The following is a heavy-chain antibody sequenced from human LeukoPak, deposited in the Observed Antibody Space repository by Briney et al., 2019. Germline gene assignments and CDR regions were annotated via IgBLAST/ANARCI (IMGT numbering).Heavy chain of an antibody. CDR1: GFIFDDYG. CDR3: ARISTTMIRGVTNWFDP. Sequence: GGSLRLSCAASGFIFDDYGMTWVRQAPGKGLEWVSGINWNGGSTGYGDSVKGRFTISRDNVKNSLYQQMNSLRAEDTALYFCARISTTMIRGVTNWFDPWGQGTLVTVSS. CDR2: INWNGGST. J-gene: IGHJ5*02. D-gene: IGHD3-10*01. V-gene: IGHV3-20*04.